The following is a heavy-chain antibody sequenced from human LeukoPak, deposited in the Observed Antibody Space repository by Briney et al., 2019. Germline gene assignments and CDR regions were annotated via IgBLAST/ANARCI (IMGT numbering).Heavy chain of an antibody. CDR1: GDTFTTYA. CDR3: ARAGISGYWSYVTCSNWLDP. D-gene: IGHD2-15*01. V-gene: IGHV1-69*06. J-gene: IGHJ5*02. CDR2: IIPMFDTP. Sequence: GASVKVSCKASGDTFTTYAIIWVRQAPGQGLEWMGGIIPMFDTPNYAQRLQGRVTITADKSTKTAYMELTSQRSEDTAVYHCARAGISGYWSYVTCSNWLDPWGEGTLVTVSS.